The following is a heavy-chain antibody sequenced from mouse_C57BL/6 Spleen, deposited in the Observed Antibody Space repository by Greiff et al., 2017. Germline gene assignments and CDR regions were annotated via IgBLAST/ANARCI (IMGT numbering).Heavy chain of an antibody. J-gene: IGHJ2*01. CDR1: GYTFTSYW. Sequence: VQLQQPGAELVRPGTSVKLSCKASGYTFTSYWMHWVKQRPGQGLEWIGVIDPSDSYTNYNQKFKGKATLTVDTSSSIAYMQLSIRTSEDSAVYYCARWGLRRGFDYWGQGTTLTVSS. D-gene: IGHD2-4*01. CDR3: ARWGLRRGFDY. CDR2: IDPSDSYT. V-gene: IGHV1-59*01.